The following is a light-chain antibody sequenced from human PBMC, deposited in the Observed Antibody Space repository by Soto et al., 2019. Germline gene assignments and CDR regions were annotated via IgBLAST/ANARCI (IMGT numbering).Light chain of an antibody. Sequence: EIVLTQSPATLSLSPGERATLSCRASQSVSSYLAWYQQKPGQAPRLLIYDASNRATGIPARFSGSGSGTDFTLTISSLEPEDFAVYYCQQRSNPPGRTFGGGTKVESK. CDR2: DAS. CDR1: QSVSSY. V-gene: IGKV3-11*01. J-gene: IGKJ4*01. CDR3: QQRSNPPGRT.